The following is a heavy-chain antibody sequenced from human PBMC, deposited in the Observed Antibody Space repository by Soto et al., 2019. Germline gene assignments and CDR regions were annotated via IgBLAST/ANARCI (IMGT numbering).Heavy chain of an antibody. J-gene: IGHJ6*02. V-gene: IGHV1-69*12. CDR2: IIPIFGTA. CDR1: GGTFSSYA. Sequence: QVQLVQSGAEVKKPGSSVKVSCKASGGTFSSYAISWVRQAPGQGLEWMGGIIPIFGTANYAQKFQGRVTITADESTSTAYMELSSLRSEDTAVYYCARGGYDFWSGYYRAYYYYYGMDVWGQGTTVTVSS. D-gene: IGHD3-3*01. CDR3: ARGGYDFWSGYYRAYYYYYGMDV.